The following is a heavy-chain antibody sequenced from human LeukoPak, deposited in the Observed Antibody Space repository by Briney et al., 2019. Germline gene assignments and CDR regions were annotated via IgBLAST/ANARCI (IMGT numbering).Heavy chain of an antibody. CDR2: ISYDGSNK. Sequence: PGGSLRLSCAASGFTFSSYGMHWVRQAPGKGLEWVAVISYDGSNKYYADSVKGRFTISRDNSKNTLYLQMNSLRAEDTAVYYCARRSGGNYYIDYWGQGTLVTVSS. CDR1: GFTFSSYG. D-gene: IGHD2-21*02. V-gene: IGHV3-30*03. CDR3: ARRSGGNYYIDY. J-gene: IGHJ4*02.